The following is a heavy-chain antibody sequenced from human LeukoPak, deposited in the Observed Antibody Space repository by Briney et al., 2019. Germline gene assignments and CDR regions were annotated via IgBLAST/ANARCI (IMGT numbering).Heavy chain of an antibody. CDR2: INAGNGNT. D-gene: IGHD3-9*01. J-gene: IGHJ5*02. V-gene: IGHV1-3*01. CDR1: GYTFTSYA. Sequence: ASVKVSCKASGYTFTSYAMHWVRQAPGQRLEWMGWINAGNGNTKYSQKFQGRVTITRDTSASTAYMELSSLRSEDTAVYYCAQSRQYYDILTGYYSGFDPWGQGTLVTASS. CDR3: AQSRQYYDILTGYYSGFDP.